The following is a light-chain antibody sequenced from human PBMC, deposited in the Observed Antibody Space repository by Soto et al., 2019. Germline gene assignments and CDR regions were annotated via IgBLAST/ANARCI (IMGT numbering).Light chain of an antibody. CDR1: QNIDHH. CDR2: AAS. J-gene: IGKJ1*01. CDR3: QQSYSNTWT. V-gene: IGKV1-39*01. Sequence: DIQMTQSPSSLSASVGDRVTITCRASQNIDHHLNWYQHKPGKAPRLLMDAASRMQSGVTSRFTGSGTGTEFTLTINSLQPEDFATYYCQQSYSNTWTFGQGTRV.